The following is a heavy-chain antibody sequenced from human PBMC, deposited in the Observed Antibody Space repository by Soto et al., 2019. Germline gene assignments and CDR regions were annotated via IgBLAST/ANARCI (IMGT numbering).Heavy chain of an antibody. V-gene: IGHV4-39*01. CDR3: ARPAYGSGSYFWKNWFDP. J-gene: IGHJ5*02. Sequence: SETLSLTCTVSGGSISSSSYYWGWIRQPPGKGLEWIGSIYYSGSTYYNPSLKSRVTISVDTSKNQFSLKLSSVTAADTAVYYCARPAYGSGSYFWKNWFDPWGQGTLVTVSS. CDR1: GGSISSSSYY. CDR2: IYYSGST. D-gene: IGHD3-10*01.